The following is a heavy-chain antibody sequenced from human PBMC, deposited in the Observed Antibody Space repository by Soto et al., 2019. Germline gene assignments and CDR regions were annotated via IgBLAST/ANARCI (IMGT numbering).Heavy chain of an antibody. CDR2: INAGYGNT. D-gene: IGHD3-22*01. CDR3: AREMYYYDSSGYSHNAFDI. Sequence: QVHLVQSGAEVKKPGASVKVSCQASGYTFSSYALHWVRQAPGQSLEWMGWINAGYGNTKYSQKFQGRVTITRDTSATTDYMELISLRFEDTAVYYCAREMYYYDSSGYSHNAFDIWGQGTMVTVSS. V-gene: IGHV1-3*01. J-gene: IGHJ3*02. CDR1: GYTFSSYA.